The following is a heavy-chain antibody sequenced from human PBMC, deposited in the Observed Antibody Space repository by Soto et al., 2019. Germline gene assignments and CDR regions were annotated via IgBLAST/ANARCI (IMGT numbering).Heavy chain of an antibody. J-gene: IGHJ6*02. CDR2: ISSSSSTI. D-gene: IGHD2-15*01. V-gene: IGHV3-48*01. CDR3: ARVSYCSGGSCFYYYGMDV. Sequence: EVQLVESGGGLVQPGGSLRLSCAASGFTFSSYSMNWVRQAPGKGLEWVSYISSSSSTIYYADSVKGRFTISRDNAKNSLYLQMNSLRAEDTAVYYCARVSYCSGGSCFYYYGMDVWGQGATVTVS. CDR1: GFTFSSYS.